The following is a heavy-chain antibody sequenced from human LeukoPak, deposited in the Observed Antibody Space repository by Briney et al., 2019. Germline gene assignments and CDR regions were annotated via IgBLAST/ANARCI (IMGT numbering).Heavy chain of an antibody. J-gene: IGHJ4*02. CDR1: GFTFSTYA. D-gene: IGHD5-18*01. CDR3: ATRYCYGSYYFDY. Sequence: GGSLRLSCTASGFTFSTYAMSWVCQAPGTGLELVSAISGSGGTTYYADSVQGRFTISRDNSKNTLYLQMNSLRVEDTAVYYCATRYCYGSYYFDYWGQGTLVTVSS. V-gene: IGHV3-23*01. CDR2: ISGSGGTT.